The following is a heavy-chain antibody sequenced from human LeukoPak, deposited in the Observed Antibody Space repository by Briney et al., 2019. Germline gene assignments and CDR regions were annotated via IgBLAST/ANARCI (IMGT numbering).Heavy chain of an antibody. J-gene: IGHJ4*02. CDR2: IYYSGST. CDR1: GGSISSYY. V-gene: IGHV4-59*01. CDR3: ARGGLMVYAIDY. D-gene: IGHD2-8*01. Sequence: SETLSLTCTVSGGSISSYYWSWIRQPPGKGLEWIGYIYYSGSTNYNPSLKSRVTISVDTSKNQFSLKLSSVTAADTAVYYCARGGLMVYAIDYWGQGTLVTVSS.